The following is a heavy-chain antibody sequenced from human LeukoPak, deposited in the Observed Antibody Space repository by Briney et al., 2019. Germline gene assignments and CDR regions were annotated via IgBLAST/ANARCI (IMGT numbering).Heavy chain of an antibody. CDR1: GFTFSSHS. V-gene: IGHV3-30*03. CDR3: ARTTTPHYYGSGSYALCY. CDR2: ISYDGSNK. Sequence: GGSLRLSCAASGFTFSSHSMNWVRQGPGKGLEWVAVISYDGSNKYYADSVKGRFTISRDNSKNTLYLQMSSLSAEDTAVYYCARTTTPHYYGSGSYALCYWGQGTLVTVPS. D-gene: IGHD3-10*01. J-gene: IGHJ4*02.